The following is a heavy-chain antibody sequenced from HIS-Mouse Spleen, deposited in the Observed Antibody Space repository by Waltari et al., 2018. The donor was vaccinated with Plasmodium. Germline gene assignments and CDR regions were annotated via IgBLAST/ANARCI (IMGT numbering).Heavy chain of an antibody. CDR2: INPNSGGT. CDR1: GYTFTGYY. D-gene: IGHD6-13*01. CDR3: ARVLGYKAAAGTFVEYFQH. V-gene: IGHV1-2*02. J-gene: IGHJ1*01. Sequence: QVQLVQSGAEVKKPGASVKVSCKASGYTFTGYYMHWVRQAPGQGLEWMGWINPNSGGTNYAQKFQGRVTMTRETSISTAYMERSRLRSDDTAVYYCARVLGYKAAAGTFVEYFQHWGQGTLVTVSS.